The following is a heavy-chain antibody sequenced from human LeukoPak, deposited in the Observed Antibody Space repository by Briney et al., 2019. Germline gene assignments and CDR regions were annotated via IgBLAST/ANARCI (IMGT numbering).Heavy chain of an antibody. CDR3: ARDHRNPVFGAFDI. D-gene: IGHD3-10*01. CDR2: IYYSGST. CDR1: GGSISSYY. J-gene: IGHJ3*02. Sequence: SETLSLTCTVSGGSISSYYWGWIRQPPGKGLEWIGYIYYSGSTNYNPSLKSRVTISVDTSKNQFSLKLSSVTAADTAVYYCARDHRNPVFGAFDIWGQGTMVTVSS. V-gene: IGHV4-59*01.